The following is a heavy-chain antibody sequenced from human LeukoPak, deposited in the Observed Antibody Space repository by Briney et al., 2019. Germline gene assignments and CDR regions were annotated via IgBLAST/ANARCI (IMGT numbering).Heavy chain of an antibody. CDR3: AKAGYSSEEDYFDY. CDR1: GFTFSSYG. Sequence: GRSLRLSCAASGFTFSSYGMHWVRQAPGKGLEWVAVISYDGSNKYYADSVKGRFTISRDNSKNTLYLQMNSLRAEDTDVYYCAKAGYSSEEDYFDYWGQGTLVTVSS. V-gene: IGHV3-30*18. J-gene: IGHJ4*02. D-gene: IGHD6-19*01. CDR2: ISYDGSNK.